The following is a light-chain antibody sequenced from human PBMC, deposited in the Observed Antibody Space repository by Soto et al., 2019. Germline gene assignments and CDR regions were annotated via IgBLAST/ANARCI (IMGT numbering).Light chain of an antibody. CDR1: QDINDW. CDR2: DAS. Sequence: DIQMTQSPSTLSASVGDRVTITCRASQDINDWLAWYQQKPGNAPKFLIYDASTLQSGVPSRFSGSGSGTEFTLTISSLQPDDFATYYCQHYKMYSPWTFGQGTKVEIK. V-gene: IGKV1-5*01. CDR3: QHYKMYSPWT. J-gene: IGKJ1*01.